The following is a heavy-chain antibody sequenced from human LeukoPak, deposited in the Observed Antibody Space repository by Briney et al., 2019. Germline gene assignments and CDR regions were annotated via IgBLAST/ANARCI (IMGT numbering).Heavy chain of an antibody. CDR2: IYHSGST. V-gene: IGHV4-4*02. J-gene: IGHJ4*02. CDR1: ADSIIISNW. D-gene: IGHD6-6*01. Sequence: PSGTLSLTCAVSADSIIISNWWSWVRQPPGKGLEWIGEIYHSGSTNYSPSLKSRVTISVDKSKNQFSLKLRSVTAADTAVYYCARTRIIAARPGYFDYWGQGTLVTVSS. CDR3: ARTRIIAARPGYFDY.